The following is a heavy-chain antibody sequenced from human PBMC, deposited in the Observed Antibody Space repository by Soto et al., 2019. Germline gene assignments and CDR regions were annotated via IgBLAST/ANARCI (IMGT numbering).Heavy chain of an antibody. CDR2: IIPIFGTA. CDR3: ARRASLAGSCYSCSNWFDP. Sequence: ASVKVSCKASGGTFSSYAISWVRQAPGQGLEWMGGIIPIFGTANYAQKFQGRVTITADESTSTAYMELSSLRSEDTAVYYCARRASLAGSCYSCSNWFDPWGQGTLVTV. J-gene: IGHJ5*02. V-gene: IGHV1-69*13. D-gene: IGHD2-15*01. CDR1: GGTFSSYA.